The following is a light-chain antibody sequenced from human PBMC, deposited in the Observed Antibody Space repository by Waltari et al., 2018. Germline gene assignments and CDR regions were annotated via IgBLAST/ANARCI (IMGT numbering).Light chain of an antibody. Sequence: QSALPQPASVSGSPGQSITISCTGTRSDIGTYHYLSWYQQYPGKAPKLMIYYVNKRPSGVSDPFSGSKSGNTASLTISGLQAEDEAYYYCCSYTRSSTYVFGTGTQVTVL. J-gene: IGLJ1*01. CDR3: CSYTRSSTYV. CDR1: RSDIGTYHY. V-gene: IGLV2-14*01. CDR2: YVN.